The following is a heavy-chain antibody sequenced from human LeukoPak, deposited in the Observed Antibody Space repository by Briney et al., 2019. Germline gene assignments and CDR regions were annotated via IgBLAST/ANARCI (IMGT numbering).Heavy chain of an antibody. Sequence: ASVKVSCKASGYTFTSYDINWVRQATGQGLEWMGWMNPNSGNTGYAPKFQGRVTMTRNTSISTAYMELSSLRSEDTAVYYCARISRQYSGSYYGYWGQGTLVTVSS. D-gene: IGHD1-26*01. J-gene: IGHJ4*02. CDR2: MNPNSGNT. CDR3: ARISRQYSGSYYGY. V-gene: IGHV1-8*01. CDR1: GYTFTSYD.